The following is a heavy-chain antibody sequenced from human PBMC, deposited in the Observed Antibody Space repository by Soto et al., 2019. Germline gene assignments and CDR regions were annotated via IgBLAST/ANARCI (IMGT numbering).Heavy chain of an antibody. D-gene: IGHD3-22*01. V-gene: IGHV4-61*01. Sequence: QVQLQESGPGLVKPSETLSLTCTVSGGSVSSGSYYWSWIRQPPGKGLEWIGYIYYSGSTNYNPSLKSRVTISVDTSKNQFSLKLSSVTAADTAVYYCARGWSFYDTTGFDYWGQGTLVTVSS. J-gene: IGHJ4*02. CDR3: ARGWSFYDTTGFDY. CDR2: IYYSGST. CDR1: GGSVSSGSYY.